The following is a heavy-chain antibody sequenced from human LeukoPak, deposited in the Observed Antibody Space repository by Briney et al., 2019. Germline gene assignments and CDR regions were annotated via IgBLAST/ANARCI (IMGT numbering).Heavy chain of an antibody. D-gene: IGHD5-12*01. V-gene: IGHV4-59*01. CDR3: ARGGGTWATGDQPYYYYYYMDV. Sequence: PSETLSLTCTVSGGSISSYYWSWIRQPPGKGLERIGYIYYSGSTNYKPSLKSRVTISVDTSKNQFSLKLNSVTAADTAVYYCARGGGTWATGDQPYYYYYYMDVWGKGTTVTVSS. CDR2: IYYSGST. CDR1: GGSISSYY. J-gene: IGHJ6*03.